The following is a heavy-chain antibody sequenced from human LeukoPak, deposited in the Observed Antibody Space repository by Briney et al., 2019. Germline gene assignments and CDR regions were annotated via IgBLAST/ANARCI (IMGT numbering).Heavy chain of an antibody. CDR2: INQSEGT. CDR3: TRGFHY. Sequence: SETLSLTCAVYGGSFSGYYWSWIRQPPGKGLEWIGEINQSEGTNYNPSLKSRVTISVDTSKNQFSLKLSSVTAADTAVYYCTRGFHYWGQGTLVTVSS. V-gene: IGHV4-34*01. J-gene: IGHJ4*02. CDR1: GGSFSGYY.